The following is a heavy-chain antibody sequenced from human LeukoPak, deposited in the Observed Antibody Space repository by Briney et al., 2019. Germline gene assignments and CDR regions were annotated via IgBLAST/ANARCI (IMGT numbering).Heavy chain of an antibody. J-gene: IGHJ4*02. CDR2: INAYNYNT. CDR3: AREAGADNRRDGYIDLDY. V-gene: IGHV1-18*01. CDR1: GYTFTSHG. D-gene: IGHD5-24*01. Sequence: ASVKVSCKASGYTFTSHGFSWVRQAPGQGLEWMGWINAYNYNTKYAQKFQGRVTITRNTSISTAYMELSSLRSEDTAVYYCAREAGADNRRDGYIDLDYWGQGTLVTVSS.